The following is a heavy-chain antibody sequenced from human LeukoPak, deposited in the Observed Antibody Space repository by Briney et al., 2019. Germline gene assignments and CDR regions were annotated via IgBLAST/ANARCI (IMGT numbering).Heavy chain of an antibody. CDR3: ARASGSWICYGMDV. V-gene: IGHV3-30-3*01. CDR1: GFTFSSYA. D-gene: IGHD5-12*01. CDR2: ISYDGSNK. Sequence: PGGSLRLSCAASGFTFSSYAMFWVRQAPGKGLEWAVVISYDGSNKYYADSVKGRFTISRDNSKNTLYLQMNSLRVEVTAVYYCARASGSWICYGMDVWGQGTTVTVSS. J-gene: IGHJ6*02.